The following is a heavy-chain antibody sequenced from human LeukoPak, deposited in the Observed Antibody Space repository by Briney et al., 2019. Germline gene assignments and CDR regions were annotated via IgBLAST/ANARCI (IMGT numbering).Heavy chain of an antibody. J-gene: IGHJ4*02. CDR3: AREVLIGDFDY. CDR2: IDYSGTT. V-gene: IGHV4-31*03. D-gene: IGHD3-22*01. CDR1: GGSISSGGYY. Sequence: SETLSLTCTVSGGSISSGGYYWSWIRQHPGKGLEWIGYIDYSGTTYYNPSLKSRLIMSVDTSKNQFSLKLTSVTAEDTAVYYCAREVLIGDFDYWGQGTLVTVSS.